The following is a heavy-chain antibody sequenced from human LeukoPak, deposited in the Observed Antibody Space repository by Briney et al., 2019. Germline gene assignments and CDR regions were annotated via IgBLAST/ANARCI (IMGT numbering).Heavy chain of an antibody. V-gene: IGHV4-34*01. Sequence: SETLSLTCAVYGGSFSGYYWSWIRQPPGKGLEWFGEINHSGSTNYNPSLKSRVTISVDTSKNQFSLKLSSVTAADTAVYYCARGRVYCSSTSCYKGYYYYYYYMDVWGKGTTVTVSS. CDR1: GGSFSGYY. CDR2: INHSGST. J-gene: IGHJ6*03. CDR3: ARGRVYCSSTSCYKGYYYYYYYMDV. D-gene: IGHD2-2*02.